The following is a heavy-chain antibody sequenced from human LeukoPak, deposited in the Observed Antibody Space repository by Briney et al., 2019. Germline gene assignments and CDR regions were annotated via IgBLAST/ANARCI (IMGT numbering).Heavy chain of an antibody. CDR2: IWYDGSNK. D-gene: IGHD4/OR15-4a*01. CDR3: ARGGSYGGYNYYYYMDV. J-gene: IGHJ6*03. V-gene: IGHV3-33*01. Sequence: GGSLRLSCAASGFTFSSYGMRWVRQAPGKGLEWVAVIWYDGSNKYYADSVKGRFTISRDNSKNTLYLQMNSLRAEDTAVYYCARGGSYGGYNYYYYMDVWGKGTTDTVSS. CDR1: GFTFSSYG.